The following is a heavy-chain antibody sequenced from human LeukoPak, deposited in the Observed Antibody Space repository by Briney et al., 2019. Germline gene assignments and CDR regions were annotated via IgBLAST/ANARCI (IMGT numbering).Heavy chain of an antibody. J-gene: IGHJ4*02. CDR3: ARVGAGTFDY. CDR2: IYYSGTT. Sequence: SETLSLTCTVSGGSISSSSYYWGWIRQPPGKGLEWIGSIYYSGTTNYNPSLKSRVTMSVDTSKNQFSLKLSSVTAADTAVYYCARVGAGTFDYWGQGTLVTVSS. CDR1: GGSISSSSYY. V-gene: IGHV4-39*07. D-gene: IGHD4/OR15-4a*01.